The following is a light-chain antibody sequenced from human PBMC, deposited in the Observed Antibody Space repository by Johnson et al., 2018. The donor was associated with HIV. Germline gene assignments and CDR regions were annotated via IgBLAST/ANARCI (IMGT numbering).Light chain of an antibody. J-gene: IGLJ1*01. Sequence: QSVLTQPPSVSAAPGQKVTISCSGSSSNIGNKYVSWYQQLPGTAPKLLIYESSKRPSGIPDRFSGSKSGTSATLGITGLQTGDEADYYCGTWDTSLSAGGVFGSGTKVTVL. CDR2: ESS. CDR3: GTWDTSLSAGGV. CDR1: SSNIGNKY. V-gene: IGLV1-51*02.